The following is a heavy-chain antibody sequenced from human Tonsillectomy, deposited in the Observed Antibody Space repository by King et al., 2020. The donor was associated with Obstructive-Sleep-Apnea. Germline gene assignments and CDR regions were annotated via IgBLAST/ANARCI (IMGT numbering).Heavy chain of an antibody. CDR3: AKDIIGLLWFGEYYYGMDV. J-gene: IGHJ6*02. V-gene: IGHV3-9*01. CDR2: ISWNSGSI. Sequence: VQLVESGGGLVQPGRSLRLSCAASGFTFDDYAMHWVRQAPGKGLEWVSGISWNSGSIGVADSVEGRLTISRDNAKNSLYPQMNSLRAEDTALYYCAKDIIGLLWFGEYYYGMDVWGQGTTVTVSS. D-gene: IGHD3-10*01. CDR1: GFTFDDYA.